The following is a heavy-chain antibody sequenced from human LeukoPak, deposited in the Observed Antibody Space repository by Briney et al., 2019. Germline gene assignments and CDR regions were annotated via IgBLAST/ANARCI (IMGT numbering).Heavy chain of an antibody. J-gene: IGHJ4*02. V-gene: IGHV4-34*01. CDR2: INHSGST. CDR3: ARGRGITIFEN. Sequence: PSETLSLTCAVYGGSFSGYYWSWIRQPPGKGLEWIGEINHSGSTNYNPSLKSRVTISVDTSKNQFSLKLSSVTAADTAVYYCARGRGITIFENWGQGALVTVSS. CDR1: GGSFSGYY. D-gene: IGHD3-3*01.